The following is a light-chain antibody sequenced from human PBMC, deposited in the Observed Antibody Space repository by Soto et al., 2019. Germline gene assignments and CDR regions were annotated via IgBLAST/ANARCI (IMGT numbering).Light chain of an antibody. V-gene: IGKV3-11*01. CDR3: QQSSNWPLT. CDR1: QSVSSY. J-gene: IGKJ1*01. Sequence: EIVLTQSPATLSLSPGERATLSCRASQSVSSYLAWYQQKPGQAPRLLIYDASNRATAIPARFSGNGSGTDFTLTISSLEPEDFTVYYCQQSSNWPLTFGQGTKVEIK. CDR2: DAS.